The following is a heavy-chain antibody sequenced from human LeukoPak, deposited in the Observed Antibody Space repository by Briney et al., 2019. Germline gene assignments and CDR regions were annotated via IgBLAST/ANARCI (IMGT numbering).Heavy chain of an antibody. CDR1: GYTFTGYY. CDR3: ARADILTGSYILGF. D-gene: IGHD3-9*01. CDR2: INPNSGAT. V-gene: IGHV1-2*02. Sequence: ASVKVSCKASGYTFTGYYMHWVRQAPGQGLEWMGWINPNSGATNFAQKFQGRVSMTRDTSISTAYMELSRLRSDDTAVYSCARADILTGSYILGFWGQGTLVTVSS. J-gene: IGHJ4*02.